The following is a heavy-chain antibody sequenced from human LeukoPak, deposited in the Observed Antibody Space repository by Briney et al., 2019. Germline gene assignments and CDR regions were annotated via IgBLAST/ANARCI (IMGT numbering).Heavy chain of an antibody. CDR3: ARIRQQLVPYYYGMDV. J-gene: IGHJ6*02. CDR1: GYSFTSYW. D-gene: IGHD6-13*01. CDR2: IYPGDSDT. V-gene: IGHV5-51*01. Sequence: GESLKISCKGSGYSFTSYWIGWVRQMPGKGLEWMGIIYPGDSDTRYSPSFQGQVTISADKSISTAYLQWSSLKASDTAMYYCARIRQQLVPYYYGMDVWGQGTTVTVSS.